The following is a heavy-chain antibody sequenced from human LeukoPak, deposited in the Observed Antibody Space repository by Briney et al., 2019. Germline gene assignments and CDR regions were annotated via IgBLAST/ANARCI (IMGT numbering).Heavy chain of an antibody. D-gene: IGHD3-22*01. V-gene: IGHV4-59*01. Sequence: SETLSLTCTVYGSFITSYYWSWIRQPPGKGLEWIGYVYYSGNTNYNPSLKSRVTISVDTSQNQFSLKVSSVTAADTAVFYCARHNSGYYFDYWGQGTLVTVSS. J-gene: IGHJ4*02. CDR3: ARHNSGYYFDY. CDR2: VYYSGNT. CDR1: GSFITSYY.